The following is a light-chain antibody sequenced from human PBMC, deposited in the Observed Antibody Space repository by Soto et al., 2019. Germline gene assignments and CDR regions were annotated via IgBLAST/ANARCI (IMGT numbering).Light chain of an antibody. V-gene: IGKV3-11*01. Sequence: EIVLTQSPATLYLSPGERATLSCRASQSVSSYLAWYQQKPGQAPRLLIYDASNRATGIPARFSGRGSGTDFTLTISSLEPEDFAVYYCQQRSNWPPAVTFGQGTRLEI. J-gene: IGKJ5*01. CDR2: DAS. CDR1: QSVSSY. CDR3: QQRSNWPPAVT.